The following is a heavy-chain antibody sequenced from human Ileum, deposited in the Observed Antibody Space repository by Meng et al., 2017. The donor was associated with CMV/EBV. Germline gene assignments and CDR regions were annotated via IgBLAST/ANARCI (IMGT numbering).Heavy chain of an antibody. CDR2: ITPYNGKT. D-gene: IGHD2-21*01. J-gene: IGHJ5*02. CDR1: GYTFITFG. CDR3: AREDYSAYAAT. Sequence: QVQLVQSGAQGKKPGASVKVSCKASGYTFITFGITWVRQAPGQGLEWMGWITPYNGKTDYTQRLQDRVTMTTDTSTNTVYMELRSLRSDDTAVYYCAREDYSAYAATWGQGTLVTVSS. V-gene: IGHV1-18*01.